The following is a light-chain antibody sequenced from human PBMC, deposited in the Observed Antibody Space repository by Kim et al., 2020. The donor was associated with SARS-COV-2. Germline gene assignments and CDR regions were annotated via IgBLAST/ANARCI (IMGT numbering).Light chain of an antibody. V-gene: IGKV1-5*03. J-gene: IGKJ2*01. CDR2: LAS. CDR3: QHYSRFPYT. Sequence: SASVGARVTITCRASQSISTWLAWYQQKPGKAPNLLIYLASTLQSGVPSRFSGSGSGTEFTLTIDSLQPDDFATYYCQHYSRFPYTFGQGTKLEI. CDR1: QSISTW.